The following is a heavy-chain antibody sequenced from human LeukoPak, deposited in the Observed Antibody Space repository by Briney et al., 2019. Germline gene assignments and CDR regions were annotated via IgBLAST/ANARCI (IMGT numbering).Heavy chain of an antibody. CDR3: ARAVGRTMIVVVTRGAFDI. D-gene: IGHD3-22*01. Sequence: PSETLSLTCTVSGGSISSGGYYWSWIRQHPGKGLEWIGYIYYSGSTYYNPSLKSRVTISVDTSKNQFSLKLSSVTAADTAVYYCARAVGRTMIVVVTRGAFDIWGQGTMFTVSS. CDR1: GGSISSGGYY. J-gene: IGHJ3*02. CDR2: IYYSGST. V-gene: IGHV4-31*03.